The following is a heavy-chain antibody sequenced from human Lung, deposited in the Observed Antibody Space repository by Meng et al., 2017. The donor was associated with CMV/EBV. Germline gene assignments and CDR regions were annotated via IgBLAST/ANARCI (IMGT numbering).Heavy chain of an antibody. Sequence: SETLSLTCTVSGGSISPYYWSWIRQPPGKGLEWIGYIYYSGGTNYNPSLKSRVTISVDTSKNQFSLKLTSVTAADTAVYYCARHYCGSNVCYTDWFDPWGHGTRVTSAS. V-gene: IGHV4-59*01. CDR2: IYYSGGT. J-gene: IGHJ5*02. CDR3: ARHYCGSNVCYTDWFDP. CDR1: GGSISPYY. D-gene: IGHD2-2*02.